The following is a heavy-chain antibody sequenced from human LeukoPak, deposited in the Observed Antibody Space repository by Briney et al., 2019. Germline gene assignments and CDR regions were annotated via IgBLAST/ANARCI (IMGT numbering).Heavy chain of an antibody. CDR1: GASISSYY. J-gene: IGHJ6*03. CDR2: IYTSGST. D-gene: IGHD3-22*01. Sequence: SETVSLTCSVSGASISSYYWSWIRQPAGKGLEWIGRIYTSGSTNYNPSLKSRVTISVDKSKNQLSLKLTSVTAADTAVYYCARDYYDSSGYYGRGGNYYMDVWGRGTTVTVSS. CDR3: ARDYYDSSGYYGRGGNYYMDV. V-gene: IGHV4-4*07.